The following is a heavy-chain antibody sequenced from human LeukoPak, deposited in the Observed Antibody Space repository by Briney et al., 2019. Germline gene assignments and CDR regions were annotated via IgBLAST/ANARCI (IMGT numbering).Heavy chain of an antibody. D-gene: IGHD1-1*01. V-gene: IGHV1-8*03. CDR2: MNPNSGNT. CDR3: ARSMYNWNDGYFDY. CDR1: GYTFTSYD. Sequence: GASVKVSCKASGYTFTSYDINWVRQATGQGLAWMGWMNPNSGNTGYAQKFQGRVTITRNTSISTAYMELSSLRSEDTAVYYCARSMYNWNDGYFDYWGQGTLVTVSS. J-gene: IGHJ4*02.